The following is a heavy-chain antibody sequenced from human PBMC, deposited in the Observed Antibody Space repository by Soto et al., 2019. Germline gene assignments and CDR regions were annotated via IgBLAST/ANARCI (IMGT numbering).Heavy chain of an antibody. V-gene: IGHV4-39*01. CDR1: GGSISSSSYY. J-gene: IGHJ4*02. Sequence: SETLSLTCTVSGGSISSSSYYWGWIRQPPGKGLEWIGSIYYSGSTYYNPSLKSRVTISVDTSKNQFSLKLSSVTAADTAVYYCARHSTPLPDYDFWSGPTAHFDYWGQRTLVTFSS. CDR2: IYYSGST. CDR3: ARHSTPLPDYDFWSGPTAHFDY. D-gene: IGHD3-3*01.